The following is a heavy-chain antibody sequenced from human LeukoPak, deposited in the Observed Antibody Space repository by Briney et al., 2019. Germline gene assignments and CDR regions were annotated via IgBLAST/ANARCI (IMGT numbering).Heavy chain of an antibody. CDR2: MNPNSGNT. J-gene: IGHJ5*02. CDR3: AKIGAAARRTPNPRWFDP. D-gene: IGHD6-6*01. CDR1: GYTFTSYE. Sequence: ASVKVSCKASGYTFTSYEINWVRQATGQGPEWMGWMNPNSGNTGYAQKFQGRVSMTWNTSISTAYMELSSLKSEDTAVYYCAKIGAAARRTPNPRWFDPWGQGTLVTVSS. V-gene: IGHV1-8*01.